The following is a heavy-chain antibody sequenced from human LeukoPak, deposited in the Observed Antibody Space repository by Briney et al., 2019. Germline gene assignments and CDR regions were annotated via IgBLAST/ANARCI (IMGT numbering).Heavy chain of an antibody. J-gene: IGHJ6*03. V-gene: IGHV1-8*03. CDR1: GYTFTSYD. Sequence: ASVKVSCKASGYTFTSYDINWVRQATGQGVEWMVWMNPNSGNTGYAQKFQGRVTITRHPSISTAYMELSSLRSEDTAVYYCARTNYYYYMDVWGKGTTVTVSS. CDR3: ARTNYYYYMDV. CDR2: MNPNSGNT.